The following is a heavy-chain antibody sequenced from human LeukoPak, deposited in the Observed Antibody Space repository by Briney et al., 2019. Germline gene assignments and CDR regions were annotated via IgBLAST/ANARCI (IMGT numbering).Heavy chain of an antibody. CDR3: ASRPRYDFWSGYSGYYYGMDV. V-gene: IGHV4-59*12. Sequence: PSETLSLTCTVSGGSISSYYWSWIRQPPGKGLEWIGYIYYSGSTNYNPSLKSRVTISVDTSKNQFSLKLSSVTAADTAVYYCASRPRYDFWSGYSGYYYGMDVWGQGTTVTVSS. CDR2: IYYSGST. D-gene: IGHD3-3*01. CDR1: GGSISSYY. J-gene: IGHJ6*02.